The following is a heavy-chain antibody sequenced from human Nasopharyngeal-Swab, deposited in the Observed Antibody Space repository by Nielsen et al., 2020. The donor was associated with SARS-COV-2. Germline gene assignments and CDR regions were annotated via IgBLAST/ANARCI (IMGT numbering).Heavy chain of an antibody. J-gene: IGHJ6*02. Sequence: ASVKVSCKASGYTFTSYDINWVRQATGQGLEWMGWMNPNSGNTGYAQKFQGRVTMTRNTSISTAYMELSSLRSEDTAVYYCARHPGYCSGGSCYSEYYYYGMDVWGQGTTVTVSS. D-gene: IGHD2-15*01. V-gene: IGHV1-8*01. CDR2: MNPNSGNT. CDR1: GYTFTSYD. CDR3: ARHPGYCSGGSCYSEYYYYGMDV.